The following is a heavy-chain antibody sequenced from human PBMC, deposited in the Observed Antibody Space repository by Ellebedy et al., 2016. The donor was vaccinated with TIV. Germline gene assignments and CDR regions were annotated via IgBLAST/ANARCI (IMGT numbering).Heavy chain of an antibody. CDR3: AKDHLPEVIINNPPHLDY. J-gene: IGHJ4*02. CDR1: GFTFSSYV. Sequence: LSLTCAASGFTFSSYVTHWVRQAPGKGLEWVTCMSYDGSYKYYTDSLKGRFTISRDNSKNTLYLQMNSLRAEDTAVYYCAKDHLPEVIINNPPHLDYWGQGTLVTVSS. D-gene: IGHD3-10*01. CDR2: MSYDGSYK. V-gene: IGHV3-30*18.